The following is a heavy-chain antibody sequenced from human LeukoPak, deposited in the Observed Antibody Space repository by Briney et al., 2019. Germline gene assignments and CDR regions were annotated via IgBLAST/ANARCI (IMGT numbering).Heavy chain of an antibody. CDR3: ARVDRDCFDSMDV. J-gene: IGHJ6*02. CDR2: INHSGST. V-gene: IGHV4-34*01. CDR1: GGSFSGYY. D-gene: IGHD3-9*01. Sequence: PSETLSLTCAVYGGSFSGYYWSWIRQPPGKGLEWIGEINHSGSTNYNPSLKSRVTISVDTSKNQFSLKLSSVTAADTAVYYCARVDRDCFDSMDVWGQGTTVTVS.